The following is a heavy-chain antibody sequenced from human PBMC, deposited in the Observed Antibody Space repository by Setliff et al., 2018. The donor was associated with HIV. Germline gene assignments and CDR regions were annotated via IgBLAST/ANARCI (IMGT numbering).Heavy chain of an antibody. Sequence: PSETLSLTCTVSGGSVSSPGYYWGWIRQPPGKGLEWIGSVYNSGITFKNPSLKSRVTISVDRSGNQFSLKLNSVTAADTAVYYCARLAIPAATTDYWGQGTLVTVSS. D-gene: IGHD2-2*01. CDR3: ARLAIPAATTDY. J-gene: IGHJ4*02. CDR2: VYNSGIT. V-gene: IGHV4-39*01. CDR1: GGSVSSPGYY.